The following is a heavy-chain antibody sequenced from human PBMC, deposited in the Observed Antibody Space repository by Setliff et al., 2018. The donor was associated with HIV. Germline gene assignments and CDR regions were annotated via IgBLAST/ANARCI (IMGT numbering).Heavy chain of an antibody. Sequence: PSETLSLTCTVSGGSISSGYYYWSWIRQHPGKGLEWIGYIYYSGNPFYNPSLRSRVTISLDTSKNQFSLKLSSVTAADTAVYYCARGFDYAQRPPLYYFDYWDQGTLVTVSS. V-gene: IGHV4-31*03. J-gene: IGHJ4*02. D-gene: IGHD2-2*01. CDR3: ARGFDYAQRPPLYYFDY. CDR1: GGSISSGYYY. CDR2: IYYSGNP.